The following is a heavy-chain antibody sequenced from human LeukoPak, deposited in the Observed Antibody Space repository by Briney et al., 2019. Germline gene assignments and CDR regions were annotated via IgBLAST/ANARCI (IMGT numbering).Heavy chain of an antibody. J-gene: IGHJ3*02. CDR1: GGSINSSSYY. CDR2: VYYSGST. D-gene: IGHD6-25*01. Sequence: PSETLSLTCTVSGGSINSSSYYWGWIRQPPGKGLEWIGSVYYSGSTHYNPSLKSRVTISVDTSKNQFSLKLSSVTAADTAVYYCARGIVDGSGGDAFDIWGQGTMVTVSS. CDR3: ARGIVDGSGGDAFDI. V-gene: IGHV4-39*07.